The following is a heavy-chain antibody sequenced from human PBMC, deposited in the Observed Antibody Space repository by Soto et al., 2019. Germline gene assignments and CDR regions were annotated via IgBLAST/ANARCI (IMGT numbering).Heavy chain of an antibody. CDR1: GDSIRSGNYY. J-gene: IGHJ5*02. D-gene: IGHD3-22*01. V-gene: IGHV4-30-4*01. Sequence: SETLSLTCTVSGDSIRSGNYYWSWIRQPPGKGLEWIGNIFYSGSTYYNPSLKSRLTISVDTSKNQFSLRLSSVTAADTAVYYCARLALGSGYYFGGFDPWGQGTLVTVSS. CDR3: ARLALGSGYYFGGFDP. CDR2: IFYSGST.